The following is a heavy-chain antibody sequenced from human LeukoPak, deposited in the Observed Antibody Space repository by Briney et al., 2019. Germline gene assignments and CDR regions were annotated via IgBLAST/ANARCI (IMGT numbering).Heavy chain of an antibody. V-gene: IGHV1-69*05. CDR2: IIPIFGTA. J-gene: IGHJ4*02. CDR1: GGTFSSYA. Sequence: GASVKVSCKASGGTFSSYAISWVRQAPGQGLEWMGGIIPIFGTANYAQKFQGRVTITTDESTSTAYMELSSLRSEDTAVYYCARFGYSYGYGYFDYWGQGTLVTVSS. CDR3: ARFGYSYGYGYFDY. D-gene: IGHD5-18*01.